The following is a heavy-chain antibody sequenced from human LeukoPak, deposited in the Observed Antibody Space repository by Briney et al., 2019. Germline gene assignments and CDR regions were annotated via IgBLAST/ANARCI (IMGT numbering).Heavy chain of an antibody. Sequence: PSETLSLTCAVYGGSFSGYYWSWIRQPPGKGLEWIGEINRSGSTNYNPSLKSRVTISVDTSKNQFSLKLSSVTAADTAVYYCARFLGSGWYGVDYWGRGTLVTVSS. V-gene: IGHV4-34*01. D-gene: IGHD6-19*01. J-gene: IGHJ4*02. CDR2: INRSGST. CDR1: GGSFSGYY. CDR3: ARFLGSGWYGVDY.